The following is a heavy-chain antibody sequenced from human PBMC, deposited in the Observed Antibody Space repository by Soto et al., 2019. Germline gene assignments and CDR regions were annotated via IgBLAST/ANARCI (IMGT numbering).Heavy chain of an antibody. CDR3: ARSIVVVPADAFDI. CDR1: GYTFTSYD. V-gene: IGHV1-8*01. J-gene: IGHJ3*02. Sequence: AASVKVSCKASGYTFTSYDINWVRQATGQGLEWMGWMNPNSGNTGYAQKFQGRVTMTRNTSISTAYMELSSLRSEDTAVYYCARSIVVVPADAFDIWGQGTMVTVSS. D-gene: IGHD2-2*01. CDR2: MNPNSGNT.